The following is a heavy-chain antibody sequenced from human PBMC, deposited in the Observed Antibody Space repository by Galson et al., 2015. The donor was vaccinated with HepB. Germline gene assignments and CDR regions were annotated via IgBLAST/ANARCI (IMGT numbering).Heavy chain of an antibody. CDR2: ISSSGSTI. CDR1: GFTFSDYY. V-gene: IGHV3-11*01. CDR3: ARGGDCSSTSCYGPYVVAFDI. D-gene: IGHD2-2*01. J-gene: IGHJ3*02. Sequence: SLRLSCAASGFTFSDYYMSWIRQAPGKGLEWVSYISSSGSTIYYADSVKGRFTISRDNAKNSLYLQMNSLRAEDTAVYYCARGGDCSSTSCYGPYVVAFDIWGQGTMVTVSS.